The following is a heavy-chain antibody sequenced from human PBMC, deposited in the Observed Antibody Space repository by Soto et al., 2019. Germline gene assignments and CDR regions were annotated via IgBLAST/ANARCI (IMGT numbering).Heavy chain of an antibody. V-gene: IGHV1-3*01. CDR2: INAGNGNT. Sequence: QVQLVQSGAEVKKPGASVKVSCKASGYTFTSYAMHWVRQAPGQRLEWMGWINAGNGNTKYSQKFQGRVTITRDTSASTAYMELSSLRSEDTAVYYCARGQHTAMAYYYYGMDVWGQGTTVTVSS. J-gene: IGHJ6*02. CDR1: GYTFTSYA. CDR3: ARGQHTAMAYYYYGMDV. D-gene: IGHD5-18*01.